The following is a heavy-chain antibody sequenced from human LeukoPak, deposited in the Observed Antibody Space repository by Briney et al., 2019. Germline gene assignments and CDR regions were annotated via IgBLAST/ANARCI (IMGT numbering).Heavy chain of an antibody. CDR2: ISSSSSYI. V-gene: IGHV3-21*01. Sequence: GGSLRLSCAASGFTFSSYSMNWVRQAPGKGLEWVSSISSSSSYIYYADSVKGRFTIPRDNAKNSLYLQMNSLRAEDTAVYYCARGGATPLPIDYWGQGTLVTVSS. CDR1: GFTFSSYS. D-gene: IGHD1-26*01. CDR3: ARGGATPLPIDY. J-gene: IGHJ4*02.